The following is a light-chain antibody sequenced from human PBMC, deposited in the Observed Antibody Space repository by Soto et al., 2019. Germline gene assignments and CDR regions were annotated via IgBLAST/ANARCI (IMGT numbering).Light chain of an antibody. CDR1: SSDVGGYNY. CDR2: EVS. CDR3: TSYSSSSALYV. V-gene: IGLV2-14*01. Sequence: QSALTQPASVSGSPGQSITISCAGASSDVGGYNYVSWYQQHPGKAPKLIIYEVSNRPSGVSNRFSGSKSGNTASLTISGLQTGDEADYYCTSYSSSSALYVFGTGTKLTVL. J-gene: IGLJ1*01.